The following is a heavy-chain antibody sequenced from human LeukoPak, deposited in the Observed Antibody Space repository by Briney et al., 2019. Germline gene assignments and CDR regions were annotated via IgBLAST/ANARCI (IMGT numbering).Heavy chain of an antibody. D-gene: IGHD6-13*01. CDR3: ARAGTQIAAPFDY. Sequence: PGGSLRLSCAASGFTFSSYSMNWVRQAPGKGLEWVSYISSSSSTIYYADSVKGRFTISRDNAKNSLYLQMNSLRAEDTAVYYCARAGTQIAAPFDYWGQGTLVTVSS. V-gene: IGHV3-48*01. J-gene: IGHJ4*02. CDR1: GFTFSSYS. CDR2: ISSSSSTI.